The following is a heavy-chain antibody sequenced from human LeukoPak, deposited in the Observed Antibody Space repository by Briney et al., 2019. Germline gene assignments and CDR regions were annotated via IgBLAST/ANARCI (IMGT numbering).Heavy chain of an antibody. CDR3: AKSGNLRYFDWLLFV. CDR1: GFTFSSYA. J-gene: IGHJ4*02. CDR2: ISGSGGST. V-gene: IGHV3-23*01. D-gene: IGHD3-9*01. Sequence: GGSLRLSCAASGFTFSSYAMSWVRQAPGKGLEWVSAISGSGGSTYYADSVKGRFTISRDNSKNTLYLQMNSLRAEDTTVYYCAKSGNLRYFDWLLFVWGQGTLVTVSS.